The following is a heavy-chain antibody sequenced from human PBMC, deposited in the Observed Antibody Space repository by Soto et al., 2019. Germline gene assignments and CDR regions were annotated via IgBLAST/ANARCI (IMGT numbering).Heavy chain of an antibody. Sequence: HPGWSLRLSCAASGFIFISYTIHWVRQAPGKGLEWVAVISYGGSNRFYADSVKGRFTISRDNSKNTLFLQMNSLRAEDTAVYYCARDMHGSGRFDYWGQGTLVTVSS. J-gene: IGHJ4*02. D-gene: IGHD3-10*01. CDR3: ARDMHGSGRFDY. V-gene: IGHV3-30-3*01. CDR2: ISYGGSNR. CDR1: GFIFISYT.